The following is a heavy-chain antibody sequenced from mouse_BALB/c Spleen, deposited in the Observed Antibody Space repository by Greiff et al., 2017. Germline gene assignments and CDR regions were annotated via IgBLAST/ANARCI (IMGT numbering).Heavy chain of an antibody. CDR1: GFNIKDTY. Sequence: VHVKQSGAELVKPGASVKLSCTASGFNIKDTYMHWVKQRPEQGLEWIGRIDPANGNTKYDPKFQGKATITADTSSNTAYLQLSSLTSEDTAVYYCARGNYHYWGQGTTLTVSS. CDR2: IDPANGNT. D-gene: IGHD2-1*01. V-gene: IGHV14-3*02. J-gene: IGHJ2*01. CDR3: ARGNYHY.